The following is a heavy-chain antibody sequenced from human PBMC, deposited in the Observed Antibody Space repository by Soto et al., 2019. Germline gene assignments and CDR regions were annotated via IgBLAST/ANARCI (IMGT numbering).Heavy chain of an antibody. Sequence: ASVKVSCKASGGTFSSYAISWVRQAPGQGLEWMGGIIPIFGTANYAQKFQGRVTITADESTSTAYMELSSLRSEDTAVYYCARLSVPAATNGDYYYGMDVWGQGTTVTVSS. D-gene: IGHD2-2*01. CDR1: GGTFSSYA. CDR3: ARLSVPAATNGDYYYGMDV. J-gene: IGHJ6*02. V-gene: IGHV1-69*13. CDR2: IIPIFGTA.